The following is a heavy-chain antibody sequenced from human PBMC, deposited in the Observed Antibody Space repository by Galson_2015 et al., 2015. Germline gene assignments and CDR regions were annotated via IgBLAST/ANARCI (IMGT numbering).Heavy chain of an antibody. CDR1: GFTFSSYG. CDR2: ISYDGSNK. Sequence: SLRLSCAASGFTFSSYGMHWVRQAPGKGLEWVAVISYDGSNKYYADSVKGRFTISRDNSKNTLYLQMNSLRAEDTAVYYCAKEAVITTGFYYYYYG. D-gene: IGHD3-22*01. J-gene: IGHJ6*01. V-gene: IGHV3-30*18. CDR3: AKEAVITTGFYYYYYG.